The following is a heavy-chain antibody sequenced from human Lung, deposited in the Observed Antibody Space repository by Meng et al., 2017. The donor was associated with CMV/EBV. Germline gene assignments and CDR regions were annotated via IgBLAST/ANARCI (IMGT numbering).Heavy chain of an antibody. D-gene: IGHD3-22*01. CDR1: GFTFCSYW. J-gene: IGHJ3*01. V-gene: IGHV3-74*01. CDR3: ARDCHPEGGYPSDAFDV. Sequence: SXTASGFTFCSYWMHWVRQAPGKGLVWVSRINSDASSTSYADSVKGRFTISRDNAKNTMYLQMNSLRAEDTAVYYCARDCHPEGGYPSDAFDVWXQGTXVTVAS. CDR2: INSDASST.